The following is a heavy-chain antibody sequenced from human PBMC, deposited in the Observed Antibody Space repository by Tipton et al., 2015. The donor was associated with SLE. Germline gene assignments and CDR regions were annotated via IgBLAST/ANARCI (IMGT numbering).Heavy chain of an antibody. V-gene: IGHV4-39*07. D-gene: IGHD2-21*01. CDR1: GGSISNSTYY. J-gene: IGHJ3*02. Sequence: TLSLTCTVSGGSISNSTYYWGWIRQPPGKGLEWVGSVFYSGTTYYNPSLESRVTISVDTSKNQFSLKLRSVTAADTAVYFCARRDGLNGFDIWGQGTMVTVSS. CDR2: VFYSGTT. CDR3: ARRDGLNGFDI.